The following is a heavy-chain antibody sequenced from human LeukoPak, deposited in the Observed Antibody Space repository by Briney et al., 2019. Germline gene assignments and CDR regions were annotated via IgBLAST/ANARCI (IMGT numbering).Heavy chain of an antibody. CDR2: INPNSGGT. CDR1: GYTFTGYY. V-gene: IGHV1-2*02. Sequence: ASVKVSCKASGYTFTGYYMHWVRQAPGQGLEWMGWINPNSGGTNYAQKFQGRVTMTRDTSISTAYMELSRLRSDDTAVYYCARAHNFWSYHDAFDIWGQGTMVTVSS. J-gene: IGHJ3*02. CDR3: ARAHNFWSYHDAFDI. D-gene: IGHD3-3*01.